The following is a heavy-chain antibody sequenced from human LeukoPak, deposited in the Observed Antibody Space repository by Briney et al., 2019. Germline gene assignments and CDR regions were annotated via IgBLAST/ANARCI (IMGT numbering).Heavy chain of an antibody. J-gene: IGHJ6*02. D-gene: IGHD3-10*01. CDR3: ARDLGTMVRGGGYYYYYGMDV. Sequence: ASVKVSCKASGYTFTSYYMHWLRQAPGQGLEWMGIINPSGGSTSYAQKFQGRVTVTRDTSTSTVYMELSSLRSEDTAVYYCARDLGTMVRGGGYYYYYGMDVWGQGTTVTVSS. CDR2: INPSGGST. CDR1: GYTFTSYY. V-gene: IGHV1-46*01.